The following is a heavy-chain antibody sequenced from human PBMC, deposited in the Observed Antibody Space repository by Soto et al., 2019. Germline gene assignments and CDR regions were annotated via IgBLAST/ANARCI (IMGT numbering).Heavy chain of an antibody. CDR2: IIPIFGTA. V-gene: IGHV1-69*13. CDR1: GGTFSSYA. D-gene: IGHD6-13*01. CDR3: ASSSWYPGGFDP. J-gene: IGHJ5*02. Sequence: ASVKVSCKASGGTFSSYAISWVRQAPGQGLEWMGGIIPIFGTANYAQKFQGRVTITADESTSTAYMELSSLRSEDTAVYYCASSSWYPGGFDPWGQGTLVTVSS.